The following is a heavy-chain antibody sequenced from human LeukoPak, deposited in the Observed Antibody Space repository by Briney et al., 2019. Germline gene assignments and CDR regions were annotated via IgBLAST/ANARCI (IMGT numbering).Heavy chain of an antibody. Sequence: SVKVSFKASGGTFSSYAISWVRQAPGQGLEWMGGIIPIFGTANYAQKFQGRVTITADESTSTAYMELSSLRSEDTAVYYCAVWFGELGYFDYWGQGTLVTVSS. CDR1: GGTFSSYA. V-gene: IGHV1-69*01. CDR3: AVWFGELGYFDY. J-gene: IGHJ4*02. CDR2: IIPIFGTA. D-gene: IGHD3-10*01.